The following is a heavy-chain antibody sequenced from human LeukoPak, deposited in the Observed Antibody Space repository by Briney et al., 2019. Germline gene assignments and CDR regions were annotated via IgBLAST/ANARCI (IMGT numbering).Heavy chain of an antibody. D-gene: IGHD2-8*01. CDR2: IYSDDRT. Sequence: GGSLRLSWAASGFTASSNYMSWVRQAPGKGLEWVSVIYSDDRTYYADSVKGRFTISRHTSKKTLYLQMNSLRAEDTAVYYCAREVMAKRRAFDIWGQGTVVTVSS. J-gene: IGHJ3*02. V-gene: IGHV3-53*04. CDR3: AREVMAKRRAFDI. CDR1: GFTASSNY.